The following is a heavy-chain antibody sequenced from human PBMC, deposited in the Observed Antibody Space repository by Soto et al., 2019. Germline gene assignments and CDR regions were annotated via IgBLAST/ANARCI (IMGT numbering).Heavy chain of an antibody. CDR3: ASSGWYLWYYYYGMDV. CDR1: GGSFSGYY. J-gene: IGHJ6*02. CDR2: VNHSGST. D-gene: IGHD6-19*01. Sequence: SETLSLTCAVYGGSFSGYYWSWIRQPPGKGLEWIGEVNHSGSTNYNPSLKSRVTISVDTSKNQFSLKLSSVTAADTAVYYCASSGWYLWYYYYGMDVWGQGTTVTVSS. V-gene: IGHV4-34*01.